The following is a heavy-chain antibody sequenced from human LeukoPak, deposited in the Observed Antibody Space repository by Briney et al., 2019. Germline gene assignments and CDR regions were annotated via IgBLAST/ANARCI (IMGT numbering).Heavy chain of an antibody. V-gene: IGHV4-34*01. CDR2: INHSGST. D-gene: IGHD6-13*01. CDR1: GGSFSGYY. J-gene: IGHJ4*02. CDR3: ARDGAYSSSWYRYYYFDY. Sequence: SETLSLTCAVYGGSFSGYYWSWIRQPPGKGLEWIGEINHSGSTNYNPSLKSRVTISVDTSKNQFSLKLSSVTAADTAVYYCARDGAYSSSWYRYYYFDYWGQGTLVTVSS.